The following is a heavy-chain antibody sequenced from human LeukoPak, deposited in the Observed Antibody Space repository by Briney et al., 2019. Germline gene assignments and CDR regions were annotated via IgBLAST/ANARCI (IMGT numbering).Heavy chain of an antibody. CDR1: GYTFTSYG. V-gene: IGHV1-18*01. Sequence: GASVKVSCKASGYTFTSYGISWVRQAPGQGLEWMGWISAYNGNTNYAQKLQGRVTMTTDTSTSTAYMELRSLRSDDTAVYYCARDRRIQFLPLTHEYYFDYWGQGTLVTVSS. J-gene: IGHJ4*02. CDR2: ISAYNGNT. CDR3: ARDRRIQFLPLTHEYYFDY. D-gene: IGHD3-3*01.